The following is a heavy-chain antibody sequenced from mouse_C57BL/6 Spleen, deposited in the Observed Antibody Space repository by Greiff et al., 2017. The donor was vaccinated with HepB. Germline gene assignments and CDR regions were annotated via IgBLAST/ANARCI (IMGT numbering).Heavy chain of an antibody. D-gene: IGHD1-1*01. V-gene: IGHV1-47*01. CDR1: GYTFTTYP. Sequence: QVQLKESGAELVKPGASVKMSCKASGYTFTTYPIEWMKQNHGKSLEWIGNFHPYNDDTKYNEKFKGKATLTVEKSSRTVYLELSRLTSDDSAVYYCARGQYYGSPWFAYWGQGTLVTVSA. CDR3: ARGQYYGSPWFAY. CDR2: FHPYNDDT. J-gene: IGHJ3*01.